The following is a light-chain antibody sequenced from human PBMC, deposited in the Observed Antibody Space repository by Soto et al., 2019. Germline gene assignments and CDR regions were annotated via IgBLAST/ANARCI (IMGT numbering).Light chain of an antibody. CDR3: SSFTVTITVV. J-gene: IGLJ2*01. CDR1: NSDVGGYDF. Sequence: QSALTQPASVSGSPGQSITISCIGTNSDVGGYDFVSWYQQHPGKAPKLLIYEVSNRPSGVSNRFSGSKSGNTASLTISGLQDEDEDYYYCSSFTVTITVVFGGGTKVTVL. V-gene: IGLV2-14*01. CDR2: EVS.